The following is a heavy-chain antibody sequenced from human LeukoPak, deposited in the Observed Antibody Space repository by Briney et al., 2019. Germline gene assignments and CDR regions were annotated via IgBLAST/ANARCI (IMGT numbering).Heavy chain of an antibody. J-gene: IGHJ4*02. CDR2: ISSSSSYI. D-gene: IGHD1-26*01. CDR3: ARTYSGSYPWSYFDY. Sequence: GGSLRLSCAASGFTFSSYSMNWVRQAPGKGLEWVSSISSSSSYIYYADSVKGRFTISRDNAKNSLYLQMNSLRAEDTAVYYCARTYSGSYPWSYFDYWGQGTLVTVSS. V-gene: IGHV3-21*01. CDR1: GFTFSSYS.